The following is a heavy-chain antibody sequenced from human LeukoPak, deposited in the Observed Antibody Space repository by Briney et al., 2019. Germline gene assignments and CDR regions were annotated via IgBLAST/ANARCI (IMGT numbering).Heavy chain of an antibody. D-gene: IGHD3-10*01. Sequence: TGGSLRLSCAASGFTFSSYAMSWVRQAPGKGLEWVSAISGSGGSTYYADSVKGRFTISRDNSKNTLYLQMNSLRAEDTAVYYCAKGGMVRVLFDIWGQGTMVTVSS. CDR2: ISGSGGST. V-gene: IGHV3-23*01. CDR1: GFTFSSYA. J-gene: IGHJ3*02. CDR3: AKGGMVRVLFDI.